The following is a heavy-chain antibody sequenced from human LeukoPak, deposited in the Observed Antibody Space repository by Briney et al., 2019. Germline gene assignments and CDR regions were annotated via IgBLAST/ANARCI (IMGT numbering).Heavy chain of an antibody. CDR2: IYTSGST. CDR1: GGSISSSTNY. Sequence: PSETLSLTCTVSGGSISSSTNYWGWIRQPPGKGLEWIGRIYTSGSTSYNPSLKSRVTISLDTPKNQFSLKLSSVTAADTAVYYCASQNYYGSGTYFPYWGQGTLVTVSS. D-gene: IGHD3-10*01. CDR3: ASQNYYGSGTYFPY. V-gene: IGHV4-39*07. J-gene: IGHJ4*02.